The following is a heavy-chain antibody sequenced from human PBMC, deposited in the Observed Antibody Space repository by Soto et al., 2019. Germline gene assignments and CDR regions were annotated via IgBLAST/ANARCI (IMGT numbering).Heavy chain of an antibody. V-gene: IGHV2-70*01. D-gene: IGHD5-18*01. J-gene: IGHJ3*02. Sequence: SGPTLVNPAQTLTLTCTFSGFSLSTSGMCVSWIRQPPGKALEWLALIDWDDDKYYSTSLNTRLTISKDTSKNQVVLTRTNMDPVDTATYYCARIITETAMATGPAAFDIWGQGTMVPV. CDR2: IDWDDDK. CDR3: ARIITETAMATGPAAFDI. CDR1: GFSLSTSGMC.